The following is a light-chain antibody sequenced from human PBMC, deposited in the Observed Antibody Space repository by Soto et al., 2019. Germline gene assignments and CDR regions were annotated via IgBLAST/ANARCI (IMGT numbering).Light chain of an antibody. V-gene: IGKV3-15*01. CDR3: EQHNGWPLT. CDR1: HSVNNY. Sequence: IVMTQSPATLSVLPGERATRYCRASHSVNNYLAWYQQKPGQAPRLRIYGVSTRATGIPARFSGSGSGTEFTLAISSLQSEDSAVYYCEQHNGWPLTFGAGTKVEIK. J-gene: IGKJ4*01. CDR2: GVS.